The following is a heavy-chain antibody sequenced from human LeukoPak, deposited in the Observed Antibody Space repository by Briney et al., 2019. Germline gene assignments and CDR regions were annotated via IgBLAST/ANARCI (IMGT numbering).Heavy chain of an antibody. CDR1: GGSMSSYY. Sequence: SETLSLTCSVSGGSMSSYYWSWIRQAPGRGLEWIGYIHYTATTNDNPSLQSRVTMSVDRSKNQFSLKLTSVTAADTAVYYCARGPSTHYDSSGSQVAFDIWGQGTGVTVSS. J-gene: IGHJ3*02. CDR2: IHYTATT. CDR3: ARGPSTHYDSSGSQVAFDI. V-gene: IGHV4-59*01. D-gene: IGHD3-22*01.